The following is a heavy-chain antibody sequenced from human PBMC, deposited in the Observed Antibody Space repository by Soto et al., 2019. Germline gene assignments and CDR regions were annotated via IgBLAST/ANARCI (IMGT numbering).Heavy chain of an antibody. CDR1: RNTLTESS. Sequence: ASVKVSCKNCRNTLTESSMDSVRPAPGRGLEWMGGFEPEGGEAIYAQKWHGRVTVTEDTVTDTAYMELSGLNSDDTAVYYCATPTLLQGDMITNIKLDFWGQGTPDTVSA. V-gene: IGHV1-24*01. D-gene: IGHD3-10*01. CDR3: ATPTLLQGDMITNIKLDF. J-gene: IGHJ4*02. CDR2: FEPEGGEA.